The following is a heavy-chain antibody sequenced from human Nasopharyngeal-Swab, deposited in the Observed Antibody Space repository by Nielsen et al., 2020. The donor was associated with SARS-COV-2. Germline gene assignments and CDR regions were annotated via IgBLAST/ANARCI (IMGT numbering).Heavy chain of an antibody. D-gene: IGHD5-18*01. J-gene: IGHJ4*02. CDR1: GFTFSSYS. CDR3: AGGYSYGPIDH. CDR2: ISASGRDT. V-gene: IGHV3-23*01. Sequence: GGSLRLSCAASGFTFSSYSMNWVRQAPGKGLEWVAGISASGRDTYYGGFVEGRFTISRDNSKNTLYLQMNSLRADDTAVYYCAGGYSYGPIDHWGQGTLVTVSS.